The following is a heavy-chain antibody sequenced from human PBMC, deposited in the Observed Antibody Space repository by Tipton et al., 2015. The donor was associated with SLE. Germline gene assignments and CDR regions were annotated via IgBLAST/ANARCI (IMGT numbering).Heavy chain of an antibody. CDR3: SRGRGSSSSGHY. CDR2: INHSGST. D-gene: IGHD6-6*01. Sequence: TLSLTCAAYGGSFSGYYWSWIRQPPGKGLEWIGEINHSGSTNYNPSLKSRVTISVDTSKNQFSLKLSYVTAADTAVYYCSRGRGSSSSGHYWGQGTLVTFSS. V-gene: IGHV4-34*01. CDR1: GGSFSGYY. J-gene: IGHJ4*02.